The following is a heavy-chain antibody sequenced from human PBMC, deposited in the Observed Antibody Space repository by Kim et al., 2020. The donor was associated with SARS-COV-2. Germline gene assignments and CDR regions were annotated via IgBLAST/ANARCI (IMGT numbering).Heavy chain of an antibody. CDR2: IYTGGSST. V-gene: IGHV3-23*03. CDR1: GLTFSSHA. Sequence: GGSLRLSCAASGLTFSSHAMSWVRQAPGKGLQLVSVIYTGGSSTYYSDSVKGRFTISRDDSKNTLYLQMNSLSAEDTAVYFCANAPYNWHYYHYWGKGTLVTVPS. J-gene: IGHJ4*02. CDR3: ANAPYNWHYYHY. D-gene: IGHD1-20*01.